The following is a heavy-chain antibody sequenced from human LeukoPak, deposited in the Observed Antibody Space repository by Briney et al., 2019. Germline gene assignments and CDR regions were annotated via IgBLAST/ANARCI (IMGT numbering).Heavy chain of an antibody. D-gene: IGHD6-19*01. CDR2: INSATTI. CDR3: AREGASGVYYYGMDL. CDR1: VFSLSSHE. V-gene: IGHV3-48*03. Sequence: GGSLRLSCAASVFSLSSHEMNWVRQAPGKGLEWVSQINSATTIYNADSVKGRFTISRDNAKNSVYLQMNSLRAEDTAVYYCAREGASGVYYYGMDLWGQGTTVTVSS. J-gene: IGHJ6*02.